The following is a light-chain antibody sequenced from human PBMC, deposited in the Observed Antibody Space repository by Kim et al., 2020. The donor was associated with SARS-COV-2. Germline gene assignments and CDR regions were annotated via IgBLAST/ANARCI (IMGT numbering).Light chain of an antibody. Sequence: EIVLTQSPATLSLSPGERATLSCRASQSVSSYLAWYQQKPGQAPRLLIYDASNRATGIPARFSGSGSGTDFTLTISSLEPEDFAVYYCQQRTNRPPFTFGPGTEVDIK. CDR1: QSVSSY. CDR3: QQRTNRPPFT. CDR2: DAS. V-gene: IGKV3-11*01. J-gene: IGKJ3*01.